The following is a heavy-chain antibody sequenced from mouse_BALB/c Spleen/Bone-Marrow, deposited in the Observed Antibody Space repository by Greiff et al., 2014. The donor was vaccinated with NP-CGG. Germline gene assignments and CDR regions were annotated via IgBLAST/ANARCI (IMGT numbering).Heavy chain of an antibody. CDR3: ARRVVYYYGSFDY. Sequence: VQLQQSGAELVMPGASVKMSCKASGYTFTDYWMHWVKQRPGQGLEWIGAIDTSDSYTSYNQKFKGKATLTVDESSSTAYMQLSSLTSEDSAVYYCARRVVYYYGSFDYWGQGTTLTVSS. CDR2: IDTSDSYT. J-gene: IGHJ2*01. CDR1: GYTFTDYW. V-gene: IGHV1-69*01. D-gene: IGHD1-1*01.